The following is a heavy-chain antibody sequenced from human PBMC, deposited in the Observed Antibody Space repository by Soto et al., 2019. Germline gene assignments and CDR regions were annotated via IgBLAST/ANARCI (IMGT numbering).Heavy chain of an antibody. CDR1: GITISNYP. CDR2: ISGSGDRT. D-gene: IGHD3-22*01. V-gene: IGHV3-23*01. J-gene: IGHJ1*01. CDR3: VKDDGGYPSTAPH. Sequence: EVQLLESGGGLVQPGGSLRLSCAASGITISNYPMSWVRQAPGKGLDWVSGISGSGDRTYYADSAKGRFTISKDISKNSLSLQLDNLGGEDTAVYFCVKDDGGYPSTAPHWGQGTRVTVSS.